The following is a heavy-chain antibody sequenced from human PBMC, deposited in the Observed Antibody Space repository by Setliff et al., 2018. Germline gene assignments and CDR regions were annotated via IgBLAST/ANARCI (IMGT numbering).Heavy chain of an antibody. J-gene: IGHJ4*02. CDR2: INTGGGSA. V-gene: IGHV1-46*01. CDR3: ARGGVAAAGKKGVFEH. D-gene: IGHD6-13*01. Sequence: ASVKVSCKTSGYTFAAYGITWVRQAPGQGLDWMGTINTGGGSASIVDQFRGRVTMTRDTSTSTIYLELTSLRSDDTAVYYCARGGVAAAGKKGVFEHWGQGTLVTVSS. CDR1: GYTFAAYG.